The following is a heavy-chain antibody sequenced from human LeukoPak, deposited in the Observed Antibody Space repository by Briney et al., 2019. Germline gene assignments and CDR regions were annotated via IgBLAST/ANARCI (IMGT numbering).Heavy chain of an antibody. CDR2: ISSSTSTI. V-gene: IGHV3-48*04. Sequence: GGSLRLSCAASGFTFSSYSMNWVRQAPGKGLEWVSYISSSTSTIYYADSVKGRFTISRDNARNSLYLQMNSLRAEDTAVYHCASPLESFDYWGQGTLVTVSS. J-gene: IGHJ4*02. CDR1: GFTFSSYS. CDR3: ASPLESFDY.